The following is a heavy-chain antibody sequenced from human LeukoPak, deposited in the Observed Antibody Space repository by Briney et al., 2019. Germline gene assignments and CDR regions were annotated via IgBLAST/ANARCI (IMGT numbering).Heavy chain of an antibody. D-gene: IGHD7-27*01. V-gene: IGHV3-23*01. CDR2: ISGSGSDT. J-gene: IGHJ4*02. CDR3: AKDPWGSRGYFDY. Sequence: PGGSLRPSCAASGFTFSRNAMIWVRQAPGKGLEWVSAISGSGSDTYYADSVKGRFTIFRDNSKNTVYLRMNSLRAEDTAVYYCAKDPWGSRGYFDYWGQGTLVTVSS. CDR1: GFTFSRNA.